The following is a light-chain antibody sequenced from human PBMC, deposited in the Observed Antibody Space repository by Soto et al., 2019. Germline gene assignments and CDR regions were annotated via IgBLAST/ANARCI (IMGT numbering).Light chain of an antibody. CDR3: SSYAGNDIWV. CDR1: NSDIGFYNF. V-gene: IGLV2-8*01. J-gene: IGLJ3*02. Sequence: QSALTQPPSASGSPGQSVTISCTGTNSDIGFYNFVSWYQQHPGKAPKLMIYEVTRRPSGVPDRFSGSKSANTASLTVSGLQAEDDADYYCSSYAGNDIWVFGGGTKLTVL. CDR2: EVT.